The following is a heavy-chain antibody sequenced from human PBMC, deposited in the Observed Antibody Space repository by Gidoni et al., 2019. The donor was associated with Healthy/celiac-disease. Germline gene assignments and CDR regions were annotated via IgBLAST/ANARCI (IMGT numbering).Heavy chain of an antibody. CDR3: AREGGGVAFDI. J-gene: IGHJ3*02. D-gene: IGHD2-8*01. CDR1: GGSISSSSYD. Sequence: QLQLQESGPGLVKPSETLSPTCPVSGGSISSSSYDWGWIRQPPGKGLEWIGSLSYGGSTYYNPSLKSRVTISVDTSKNQFSLKLRSVTAADTAVYYCAREGGGVAFDIWGQGTMVTVSS. V-gene: IGHV4-39*02. CDR2: LSYGGST.